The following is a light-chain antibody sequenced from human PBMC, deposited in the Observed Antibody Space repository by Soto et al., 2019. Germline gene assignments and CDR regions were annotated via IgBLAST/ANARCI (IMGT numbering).Light chain of an antibody. J-gene: IGKJ4*01. CDR1: QGISSY. Sequence: DIQLTQSPSFLSASVGDRVTITCRASQGISSYLAWYQQKPGKAPKLLIYAASTLQSGVPSRFSGSGSGTEVTLTISSLQPEDFVTYYCQQLNSYPLTFGGGTKVEIK. CDR2: AAS. V-gene: IGKV1-9*01. CDR3: QQLNSYPLT.